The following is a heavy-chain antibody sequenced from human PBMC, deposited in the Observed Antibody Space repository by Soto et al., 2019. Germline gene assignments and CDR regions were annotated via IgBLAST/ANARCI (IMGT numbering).Heavy chain of an antibody. V-gene: IGHV1-46*02. CDR3: ARGGHIAVVPASFDN. CDR1: GYTFNTYY. Sequence: ASVKVSCKPSGYTFNTYYLHWLRQAPGQALEWMGVIHPSGGGTTYAQKFLGRVTVTRDTSTTTVFMELSSLRSDDTAVYYCARGGHIAVVPASFDNWGQGTLVTVSS. D-gene: IGHD2-21*02. J-gene: IGHJ4*02. CDR2: IHPSGGGT.